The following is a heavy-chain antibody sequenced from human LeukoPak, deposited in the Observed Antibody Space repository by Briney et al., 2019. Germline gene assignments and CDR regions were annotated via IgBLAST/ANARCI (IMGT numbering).Heavy chain of an antibody. CDR2: ISVDGGST. D-gene: IGHD6-19*01. V-gene: IGHV3-43*02. J-gene: IGHJ4*02. Sequence: GGSLTLSCAAHGFMIHDNGIHWDRQGPGQGLKWVSLISVDGGSTFYADSVKGRFTISRDNSKNSLYLQMNSLRSDDTALYYCARESESSGWYDYWGQGTLVTVSS. CDR3: ARESESSGWYDY. CDR1: GFMIHDNG.